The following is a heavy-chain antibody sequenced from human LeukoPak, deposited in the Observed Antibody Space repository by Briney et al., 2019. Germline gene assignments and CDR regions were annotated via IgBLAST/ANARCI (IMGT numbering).Heavy chain of an antibody. V-gene: IGHV4-34*01. CDR3: ARDLSAAAFFDP. D-gene: IGHD6-13*01. CDR1: GGSFSGYY. J-gene: IGHJ5*02. Sequence: SETLSLTCAVYGGSFSGYYWSWIRQPPGKGLEWIGEINHSGSTNYNPSLKSRVTISVDTSKNQFSLKLSSVTAADTAVYCCARDLSAAAFFDPWGQGTLVTVSS. CDR2: INHSGST.